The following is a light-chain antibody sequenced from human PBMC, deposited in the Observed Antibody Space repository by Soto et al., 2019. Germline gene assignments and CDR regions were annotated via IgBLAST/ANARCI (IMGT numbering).Light chain of an antibody. CDR2: DAS. CDR1: QDSSNY. CDR3: QQYDNLPLT. V-gene: IGKV1-33*01. J-gene: IGKJ4*01. Sequence: DIQMTQSLSYLYAYVGDRVTIPCPASQDSSNYLNWYQQKPGKAPKLLIYDASNLETGVPSRFSGSGSGTDFTFTISSLQPEDIATYYCQQYDNLPLTFGGGTKVDIK.